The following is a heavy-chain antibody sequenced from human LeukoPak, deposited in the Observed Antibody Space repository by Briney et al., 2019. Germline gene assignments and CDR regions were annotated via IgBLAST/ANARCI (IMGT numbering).Heavy chain of an antibody. CDR2: IYTSGST. V-gene: IGHV4-61*02. J-gene: IGHJ4*02. Sequence: PSETLSLTCTVSGGSISSGSYYWSWIRQPAGKGLEWIGRIYTSGSTNYNPSLKSRVTISVDTAKNQFSLKLSSVTAADTAVYYCARGGGSHPLYFDNWGQGTLVTVSS. CDR3: ARGGGSHPLYFDN. D-gene: IGHD1-26*01. CDR1: GGSISSGSYY.